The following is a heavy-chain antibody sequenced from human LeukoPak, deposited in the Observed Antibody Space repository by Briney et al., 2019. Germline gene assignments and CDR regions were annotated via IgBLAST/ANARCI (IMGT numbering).Heavy chain of an antibody. V-gene: IGHV3-30-3*01. CDR3: ARGYSGSSDY. D-gene: IGHD2-2*01. J-gene: IGHJ4*02. CDR1: GFTFSSYA. Sequence: GGSLRLSCAASGFTFSSYAMHWVRQAPGKGLEWVAVISYDGSNKYYADSVKGRFTISRDNSKNTLHLPMNSLRAADTAVYYCARGYSGSSDYWGQRTLVTVSS. CDR2: ISYDGSNK.